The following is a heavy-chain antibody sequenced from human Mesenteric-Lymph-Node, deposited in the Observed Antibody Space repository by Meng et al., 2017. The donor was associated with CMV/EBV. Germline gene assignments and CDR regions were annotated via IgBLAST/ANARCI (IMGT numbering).Heavy chain of an antibody. V-gene: IGHV1-2*06. CDR2: INPNSGGT. CDR3: ASLGSGSYYNPDY. CDR1: GYTFTGYY. J-gene: IGHJ4*02. Sequence: KDCGYTFTGYYVHWVRQAPGQGLEWMGRINPNSGGTDYAQKFQGRVTMTRDTSISTAYMELSRLTSDDTAVYYCASLGSGSYYNPDYWGQGTLVTVSS. D-gene: IGHD3-10*01.